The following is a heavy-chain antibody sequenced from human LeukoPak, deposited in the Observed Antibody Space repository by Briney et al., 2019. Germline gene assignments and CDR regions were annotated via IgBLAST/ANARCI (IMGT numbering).Heavy chain of an antibody. Sequence: PSETLSLTCTVSGGSISSYYWSWIRQPPGRGLEWIGYIYYSGSTNYNPSLKSRVTISVDTSKNQFSLKLSSVTAADTALYYCARIRQHETSFWSGYEMALVFDYWGQGTLVTVSS. D-gene: IGHD3-3*01. V-gene: IGHV4-59*01. CDR2: IYYSGST. CDR1: GGSISSYY. J-gene: IGHJ4*02. CDR3: ARIRQHETSFWSGYEMALVFDY.